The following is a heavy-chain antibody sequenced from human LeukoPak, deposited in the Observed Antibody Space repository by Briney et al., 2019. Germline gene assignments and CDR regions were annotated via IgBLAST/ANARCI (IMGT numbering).Heavy chain of an antibody. J-gene: IGHJ4*02. CDR1: GFTVSSNY. Sequence: PGGSLRLSCAASGFTVSSNYMSWVRQAPGKGLEWVSVIYSGGSTYYADSVKGRFTISRDNSKSTLYLQMNSLRAEDTAVYYCARDSVAVAGTDYWGQGTLVTVSS. D-gene: IGHD6-13*01. V-gene: IGHV3-66*01. CDR2: IYSGGST. CDR3: ARDSVAVAGTDY.